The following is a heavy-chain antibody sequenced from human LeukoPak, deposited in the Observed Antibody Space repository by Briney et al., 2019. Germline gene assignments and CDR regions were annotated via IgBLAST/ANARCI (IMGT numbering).Heavy chain of an antibody. Sequence: PGGSLRLSCAASGFTFSSYEMNWVRQAPGKGLEWLSYISSTGNTIYYADSVKGRFTISRDNAKNSLFLQMNSLRAEDTAVYYCARDTDFWSGHSQFFDFWGQGTLVTASS. J-gene: IGHJ4*02. D-gene: IGHD3-3*01. CDR3: ARDTDFWSGHSQFFDF. CDR1: GFTFSSYE. V-gene: IGHV3-48*03. CDR2: ISSTGNTI.